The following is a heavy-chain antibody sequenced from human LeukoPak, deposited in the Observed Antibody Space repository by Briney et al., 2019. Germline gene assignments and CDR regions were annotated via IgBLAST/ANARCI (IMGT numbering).Heavy chain of an antibody. Sequence: GESLKISCKASGYSFTSYWIGWVRQMPGKGLEWMGIIYPGDSDTRHSPSFQGQVTISADKSISTAYLQWSSLKASDTAVYYCGRYSSGYPPYYYGMDVWGQGTTVTVSS. J-gene: IGHJ6*02. CDR2: IYPGDSDT. CDR1: GYSFTSYW. V-gene: IGHV5-51*01. CDR3: GRYSSGYPPYYYGMDV. D-gene: IGHD3-22*01.